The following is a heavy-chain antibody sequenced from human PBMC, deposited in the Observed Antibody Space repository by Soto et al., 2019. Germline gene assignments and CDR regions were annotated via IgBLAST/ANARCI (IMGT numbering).Heavy chain of an antibody. CDR2: ISYDKRNTGSNE. CDR3: PWPRRSGYPSTDYYFYGVDS. CDR1: GFIFSTYA. D-gene: IGHD3-3*01. Sequence: QVQLVESGGGVVQPARSLRLSCAASGFIFSTYAMHWVRQAPGKGLEWVAVISYDKRNTGSNEYYTDSVKGGFTISRDMAKNTLNLQMNSLRAEDTAVSYCPWPRRSGYPSTDYYFYGVDSWGQGTTVTVSS. V-gene: IGHV3-30*04. J-gene: IGHJ6*02.